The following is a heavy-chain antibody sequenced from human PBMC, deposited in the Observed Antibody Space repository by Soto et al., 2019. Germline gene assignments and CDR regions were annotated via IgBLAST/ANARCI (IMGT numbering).Heavy chain of an antibody. J-gene: IGHJ6*02. D-gene: IGHD6-13*01. CDR2: ISGSGGST. CDR1: GFTFSSYA. V-gene: IGHV3-23*01. Sequence: PGGSLRLSCAASGFTFSSYAMSWVRQAPGKGLEWVSAISGSGGSTYYADSVKGRFTISRDNSKNTLYLQMNSLRAGDTAVYYCAKYSSSWYVGGVDVWGQGTTVTVS. CDR3: AKYSSSWYVGGVDV.